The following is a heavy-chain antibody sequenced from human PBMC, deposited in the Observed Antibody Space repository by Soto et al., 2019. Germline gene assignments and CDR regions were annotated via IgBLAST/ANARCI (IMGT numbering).Heavy chain of an antibody. Sequence: PSETLSLTCTVSGASITSYYWSWVRPPATKGLEWIGRLYTSGSTTYNTSLKSRVTMSRDTSKNQFSLSLTSLTAADSAVYYCVRDSAATGTPYYYYYGMDVWGQGTTVTVSS. V-gene: IGHV4-4*07. CDR1: GASITSYY. CDR3: VRDSAATGTPYYYYYGMDV. D-gene: IGHD6-13*01. J-gene: IGHJ6*02. CDR2: LYTSGST.